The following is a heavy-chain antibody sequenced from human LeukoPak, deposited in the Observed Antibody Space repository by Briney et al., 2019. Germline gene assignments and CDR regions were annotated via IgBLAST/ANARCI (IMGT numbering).Heavy chain of an antibody. V-gene: IGHV3-7*01. CDR1: GLTFSGYW. CDR3: ATIGTGYYREDS. Sequence: GGSLRLSCAVSGLTFSGYWITWVRQAPGKGLEWVASMKPDGSESLYVDSVKGRFTISRDNSKNTVYLQMKSLRAEDTALYYCATIGTGYYREDSGGQGTLVTVSP. J-gene: IGHJ4*02. CDR2: MKPDGSES. D-gene: IGHD3/OR15-3a*01.